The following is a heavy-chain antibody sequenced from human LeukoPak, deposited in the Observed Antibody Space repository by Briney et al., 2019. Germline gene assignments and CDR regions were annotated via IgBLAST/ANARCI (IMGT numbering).Heavy chain of an antibody. Sequence: SETLSLTCTVSGGSISSSSYYWGWIRQPPGKGLEWIGSIYYSGSTYYNPSLKSRVTISVDTSKNQFSLKLSSVTAADTAIYYCARDLRIVSGSYLDYWGQGTLVTVSS. CDR3: ARDLRIVSGSYLDY. D-gene: IGHD1-26*01. CDR1: GGSISSSSYY. V-gene: IGHV4-39*02. J-gene: IGHJ4*02. CDR2: IYYSGST.